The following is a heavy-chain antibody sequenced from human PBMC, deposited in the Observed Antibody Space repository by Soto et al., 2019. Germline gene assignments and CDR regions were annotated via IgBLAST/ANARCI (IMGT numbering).Heavy chain of an antibody. V-gene: IGHV4-39*01. Sequence: PSETLSLTCTVSGGSISSSSYYWGWIRQPPGKGLEWIGSIYYSGSTYYNPSLKSRVTISVDTSKNQFSLKLSSVTAADTAVYYCARLVYSSSSHYFDYWGQGTLVTVSS. CDR3: ARLVYSSSSHYFDY. D-gene: IGHD6-6*01. J-gene: IGHJ4*02. CDR1: GGSISSSSYY. CDR2: IYYSGST.